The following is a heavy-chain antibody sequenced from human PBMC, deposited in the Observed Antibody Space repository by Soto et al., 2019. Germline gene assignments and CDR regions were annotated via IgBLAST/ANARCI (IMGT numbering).Heavy chain of an antibody. Sequence: GGSLRLSCAASRFTFNNYAMSWVRQAPGKGLQWVSTISGSGHNTYYADSVEGRFTISRDNSKNTLHLQMNSLRAEDTAIYYCARDSTSWYYWFDPWGQGTPVTVS. J-gene: IGHJ5*02. CDR2: ISGSGHNT. D-gene: IGHD2-2*01. V-gene: IGHV3-23*01. CDR1: RFTFNNYA. CDR3: ARDSTSWYYWFDP.